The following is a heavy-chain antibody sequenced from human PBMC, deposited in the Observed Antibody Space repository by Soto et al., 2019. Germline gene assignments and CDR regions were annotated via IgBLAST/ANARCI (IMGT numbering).Heavy chain of an antibody. D-gene: IGHD3-22*01. CDR3: ARGYYYDSSGYYSHFDY. Sequence: GGSLRLSCAASGFTFSSYAMHWVRQAPGKGLEWVAVISYDGSNKYYADSVKGRFTISRDNSKNTLYLQMNSLRAEDTAVYYCARGYYYDSSGYYSHFDYPGQGTLVTVSS. J-gene: IGHJ4*02. CDR1: GFTFSSYA. V-gene: IGHV3-30-3*01. CDR2: ISYDGSNK.